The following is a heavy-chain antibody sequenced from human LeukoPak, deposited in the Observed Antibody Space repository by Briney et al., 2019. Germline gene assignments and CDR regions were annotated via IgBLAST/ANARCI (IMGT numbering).Heavy chain of an antibody. CDR3: ARVRATHQYYYYYYYMDV. CDR2: IYYSGST. J-gene: IGHJ6*03. Sequence: SETLSLTCTVSGGSISSSSYYWGWIRQPPGKGLEWIASIYYSGSTYYNPSLKSRVTISVDTSKNQFSLKLSSVTAADTAVYYRARVRATHQYYYYYYYMDVWGKGTTVTVSS. V-gene: IGHV4-39*07. CDR1: GGSISSSSYY.